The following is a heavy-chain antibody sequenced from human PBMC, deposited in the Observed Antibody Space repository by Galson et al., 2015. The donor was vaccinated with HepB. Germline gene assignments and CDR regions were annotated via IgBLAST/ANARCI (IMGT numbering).Heavy chain of an antibody. CDR2: ISSNGGST. J-gene: IGHJ4*02. Sequence: SLRLSCAASGFTFSSYAMHWVRQAPGKGLEYVSAISSNGGSTYYANSVKGRFTISRDDSKNTAYLHMNNLKTEDTAVYYCTRLGDLSGYSSSWGQGTLVTVSS. D-gene: IGHD2-2*01. CDR3: TRLGDLSGYSSS. CDR1: GFTFSSYA. V-gene: IGHV3-64*01.